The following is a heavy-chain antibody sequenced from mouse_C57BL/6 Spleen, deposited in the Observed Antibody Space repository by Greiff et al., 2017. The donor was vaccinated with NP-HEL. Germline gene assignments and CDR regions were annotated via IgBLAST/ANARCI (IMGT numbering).Heavy chain of an antibody. CDR2: IDPSDSYT. CDR1: GYTFTSYW. D-gene: IGHD4-1*01. CDR3: ARGTGSFDY. V-gene: IGHV1-69*01. Sequence: QVQLQQPGAKLVMPGASVKLSCKASGYTFTSYWMHWVKQRPGQGLEWIGEIDPSDSYTNYNQKFKGKSTLTVDKSSSTAYMQLSSLTSEDSAVYYCARGTGSFDYWGQGTTLTVSS. J-gene: IGHJ2*01.